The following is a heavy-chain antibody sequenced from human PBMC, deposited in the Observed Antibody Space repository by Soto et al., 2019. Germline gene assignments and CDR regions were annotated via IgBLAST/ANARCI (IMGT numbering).Heavy chain of an antibody. Sequence: GGSLRLSCAASGFTFSSYAMSWVRQAPGKGLEWVSAISGSGGSTYYADSVKGRFTISRDNSKNTLYLQMNSLRAEDTAVYYCAKATGPTMIVVVITTHGTRGAFDIWGQGTMVTVSS. CDR2: ISGSGGST. J-gene: IGHJ3*02. D-gene: IGHD3-22*01. CDR1: GFTFSSYA. CDR3: AKATGPTMIVVVITTHGTRGAFDI. V-gene: IGHV3-23*01.